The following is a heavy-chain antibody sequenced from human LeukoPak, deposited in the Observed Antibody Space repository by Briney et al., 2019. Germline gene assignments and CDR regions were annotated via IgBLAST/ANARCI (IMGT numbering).Heavy chain of an antibody. V-gene: IGHV3-66*02. J-gene: IGHJ4*02. Sequence: GGSLRLSCAASGFTFSSYAMSWVRQAPGKGLEWVSVIYSGGSTYYTDSVKGRFTISRDNSKNTLYLQMNSLRAEDTAVYYCARDMGSGWYYDYWGQGTLVTVSS. CDR2: IYSGGST. CDR3: ARDMGSGWYYDY. CDR1: GFTFSSYA. D-gene: IGHD6-19*01.